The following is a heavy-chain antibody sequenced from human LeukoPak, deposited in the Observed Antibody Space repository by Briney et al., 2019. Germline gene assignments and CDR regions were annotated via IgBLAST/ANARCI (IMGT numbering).Heavy chain of an antibody. CDR2: ISPKSGGT. Sequence: ASVKVSCKASGYTFTSYAMNWVRQAPGQGLEWMGWISPKSGGTNYAQKFQGRVTMTRDTSISTAYMELSSLRTDDTAVYYCARRMGSGYDFGYWGQGTLVTVSS. D-gene: IGHD5-12*01. V-gene: IGHV1-2*02. J-gene: IGHJ4*02. CDR1: GYTFTSYA. CDR3: ARRMGSGYDFGY.